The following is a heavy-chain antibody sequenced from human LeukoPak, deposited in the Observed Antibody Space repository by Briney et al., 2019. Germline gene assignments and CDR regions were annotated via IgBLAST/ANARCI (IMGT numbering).Heavy chain of an antibody. CDR3: ANSGSGSPYFFDY. V-gene: IGHV3-23*01. CDR1: GFTFSSYA. D-gene: IGHD3-10*01. J-gene: IGHJ4*02. Sequence: GGSLRLSCAASGFTFSSYAMSWVRQAPGKGLEWVSAISGSGGSTYYADSVKGRFTISRDNSKNTLYLQMNSLRAEDTAVYYCANSGSGSPYFFDYWGQGPLVTVSS. CDR2: ISGSGGST.